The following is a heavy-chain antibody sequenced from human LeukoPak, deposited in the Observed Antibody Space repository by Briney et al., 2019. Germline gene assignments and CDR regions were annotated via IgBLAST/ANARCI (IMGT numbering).Heavy chain of an antibody. V-gene: IGHV1-2*02. Sequence: ASVKVSCKASGYTFTGYYMHWVRQAPGQGLEWMGWINPNSGGTNYAQKFQGRVTMTRDASISTAYMELSRLRSDDTAVYYCARFVGLLRYFDWTSAPRGMDVWGKGTTVTISS. CDR1: GYTFTGYY. D-gene: IGHD3-9*01. J-gene: IGHJ6*03. CDR2: INPNSGGT. CDR3: ARFVGLLRYFDWTSAPRGMDV.